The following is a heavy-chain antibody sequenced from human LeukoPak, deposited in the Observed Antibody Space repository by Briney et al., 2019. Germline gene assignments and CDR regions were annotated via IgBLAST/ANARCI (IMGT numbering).Heavy chain of an antibody. V-gene: IGHV3-30-3*01. CDR2: ISYDGSNK. CDR1: GFTFSSYA. Sequence: GGSLRLSCAASGFTFSSYAMHWVRQAPGKGLEWVAVISYDGSNKYYADSVKGRFTISRDNSKNTLYLQMSNLRAEDTAVYFCARGGGLDVWGQGATVTVSS. J-gene: IGHJ6*02. CDR3: ARGGGLDV. D-gene: IGHD3-16*01.